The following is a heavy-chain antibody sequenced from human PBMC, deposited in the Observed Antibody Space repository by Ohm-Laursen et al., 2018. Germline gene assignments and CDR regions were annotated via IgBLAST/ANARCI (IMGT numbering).Heavy chain of an antibody. CDR3: ARGAGSSGYYYFDY. Sequence: SDTLSLTCTVSGGSINSYYWSWMRQPPGKGLEWIGYIYSSGTTNYNPSLKSRVTMSVDTSKNQFSLKLSSMTAADTAVYYCARGAGSSGYYYFDYWGQGTLVTVSS. CDR2: IYSSGTT. CDR1: GGSINSYY. J-gene: IGHJ4*02. D-gene: IGHD6-25*01. V-gene: IGHV4-59*07.